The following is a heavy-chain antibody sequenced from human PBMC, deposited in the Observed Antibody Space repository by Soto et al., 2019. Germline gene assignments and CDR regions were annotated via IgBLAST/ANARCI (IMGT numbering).Heavy chain of an antibody. D-gene: IGHD6-19*01. V-gene: IGHV3-74*01. J-gene: IGHJ4*02. CDR3: ARGPRGWYGFDY. Sequence: EVQLVESGGGLVQPGGSLRLSCVDSGFTLSNNWMHWVRRAPGKGLEWVSRMNSDGSTTNYADSVRGRFTISRDNAKNTLYLQMSSLSVEDTAVYYCARGPRGWYGFDYWGQGTLVTVSS. CDR1: GFTLSNNW. CDR2: MNSDGSTT.